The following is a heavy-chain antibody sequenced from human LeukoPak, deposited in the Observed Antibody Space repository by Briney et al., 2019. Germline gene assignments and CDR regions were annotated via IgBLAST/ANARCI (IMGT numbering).Heavy chain of an antibody. D-gene: IGHD2-21*02. CDR2: IIPIFGTA. Sequence: GASVKVSCKASRGTFSSYAISWVRQAPGQGLEWMGRIIPIFGTANYAQKFQGRVTITTDESTSTAYMELSSLRSEDTAVYYCARDLEGYCGGDCPFDYWGQGTLVTVSS. CDR1: RGTFSSYA. CDR3: ARDLEGYCGGDCPFDY. J-gene: IGHJ4*02. V-gene: IGHV1-69*05.